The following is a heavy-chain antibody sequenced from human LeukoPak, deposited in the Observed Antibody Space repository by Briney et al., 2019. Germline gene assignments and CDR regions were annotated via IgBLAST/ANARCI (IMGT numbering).Heavy chain of an antibody. CDR2: SYCSGNT. CDR3: TRANGYGIIDY. D-gene: IGHD1-14*01. Sequence: PSETLSLACTVSGGCISNYYWGWIRQAPGKGLEWIGSSYCSGNTYYDSSLKSRVTISLDTSKNQFSLTLFSVTAADTAMYYCTRANGYGIIDYWGQGALVTVSS. V-gene: IGHV4-39*07. J-gene: IGHJ4*02. CDR1: GGCISNYY.